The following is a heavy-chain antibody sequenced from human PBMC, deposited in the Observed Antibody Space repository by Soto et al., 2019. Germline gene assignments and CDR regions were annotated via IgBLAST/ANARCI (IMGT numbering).Heavy chain of an antibody. J-gene: IGHJ3*02. V-gene: IGHV1-46*01. D-gene: IGHD1-26*01. Sequence: GAAVKVSCKASGYTFTTYYMSWVRQAPGQGLEWVGTINPSGGSTTYAQKFQGRVTMTRDTSTSTVYMELRSLRSEDTAVYYCAKGATGTFDIWGQGTMVTVSS. CDR3: AKGATGTFDI. CDR1: GYTFTTYY. CDR2: INPSGGST.